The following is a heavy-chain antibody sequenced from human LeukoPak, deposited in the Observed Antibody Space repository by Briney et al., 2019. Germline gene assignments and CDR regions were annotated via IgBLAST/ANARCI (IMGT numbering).Heavy chain of an antibody. Sequence: GGSLRLSCAASGFTFRNYAMSWVRQAPGKGLEWVSAISGSGGNTYYADSVKGRFTISRDNAKNTLYLQMNSLRAEDTAVYYCARAFGYYDSSGYYSFYFDYWGQGTLVTVSS. CDR1: GFTFRNYA. V-gene: IGHV3-23*01. J-gene: IGHJ4*02. CDR2: ISGSGGNT. D-gene: IGHD3-22*01. CDR3: ARAFGYYDSSGYYSFYFDY.